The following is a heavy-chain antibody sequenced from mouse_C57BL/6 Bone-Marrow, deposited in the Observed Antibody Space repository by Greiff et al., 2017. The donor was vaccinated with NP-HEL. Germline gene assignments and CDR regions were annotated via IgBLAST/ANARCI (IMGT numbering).Heavy chain of an antibody. J-gene: IGHJ3*01. D-gene: IGHD1-1*01. V-gene: IGHV1-54*01. CDR2: INPGSGGT. CDR3: ARSYYGSSLWFAY. CDR1: GYAFTNYL. Sequence: QVQLQQSGAELVRPGTSVKVSCKASGYAFTNYLIEWVKQRPGQGLEWIGVINPGSGGTNYNEKFKGKATLTADKSSSTVYMQLSSLTSEDSAVYFCARSYYGSSLWFAYWGQGTLVTVSA.